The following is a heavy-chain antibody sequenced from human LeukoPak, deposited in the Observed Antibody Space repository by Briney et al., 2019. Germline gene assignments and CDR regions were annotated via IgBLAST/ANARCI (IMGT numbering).Heavy chain of an antibody. CDR1: GGSISSYY. J-gene: IGHJ4*02. V-gene: IGHV4-59*01. D-gene: IGHD2-2*01. CDR2: IYYSGST. CDR3: AREAPYCSSTSCYWAYFDY. Sequence: PSETLSLTCTVSGGSISSYYWSWIRQPPGKGLEWIGYIYYSGSTNYNPSLKSRVTISVDTSKNQFSLKLSSVTAADTAVYYCAREAPYCSSTSCYWAYFDYWGQGTPVTVSS.